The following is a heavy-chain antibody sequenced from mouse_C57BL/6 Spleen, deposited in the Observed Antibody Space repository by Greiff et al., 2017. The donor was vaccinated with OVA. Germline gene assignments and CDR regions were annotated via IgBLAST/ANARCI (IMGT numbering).Heavy chain of an antibody. V-gene: IGHV1-53*01. Sequence: QVQLKQPGTELVKPGASVKLSCKASGYTFTSYWMPWVKQRPGQGLEWIGNINPSNGGTNYNEKFKSKATLTVDKSSSTAYMQLSSLTSEDSAVYYCAYGSSPGYFDYWGQGTTLTVSS. J-gene: IGHJ2*01. CDR1: GYTFTSYW. CDR2: INPSNGGT. CDR3: AYGSSPGYFDY. D-gene: IGHD1-1*01.